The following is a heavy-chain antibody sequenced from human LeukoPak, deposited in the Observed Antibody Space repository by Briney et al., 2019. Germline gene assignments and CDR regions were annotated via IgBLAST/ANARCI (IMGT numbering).Heavy chain of an antibody. V-gene: IGHV1-2*06. J-gene: IGHJ4*02. D-gene: IGHD6-19*01. CDR2: IDPNSGDT. CDR3: ARGEQWLVRY. CDR1: GYTFTGYY. Sequence: ASVKVSCKASGYTFTGYYMHWVRQAPGQGLEWMGRIDPNSGDTNYAQKFQGRVTMTRDTSINTVYMQLRSDDTAVYYCARGEQWLVRYWGQGTLVTVS.